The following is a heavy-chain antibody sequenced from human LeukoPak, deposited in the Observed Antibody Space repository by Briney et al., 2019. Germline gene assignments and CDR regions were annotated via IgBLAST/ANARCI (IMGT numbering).Heavy chain of an antibody. V-gene: IGHV4-59*01. D-gene: IGHD6-13*01. CDR1: GGSISSYY. J-gene: IGHJ3*02. Sequence: SETPSLTCTVSGGSISSYYWSWIRQPPGKGLEWIGYIYYSGSTNYNPSLKSRVTISVDTSKNQFSLKLSSVTAADTAVYYCARDSSSWDDAFDIWGQGTMVTVSS. CDR2: IYYSGST. CDR3: ARDSSSWDDAFDI.